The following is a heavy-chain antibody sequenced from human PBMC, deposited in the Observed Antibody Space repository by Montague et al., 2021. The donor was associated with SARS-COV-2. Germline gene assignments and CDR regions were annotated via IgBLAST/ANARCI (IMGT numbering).Heavy chain of an antibody. V-gene: IGHV4-59*01. CDR2: VHYTGST. CDR3: SRAQNTCFIANCVNYFEV. J-gene: IGHJ4*02. CDR1: GGSISSYY. Sequence: SETLSLTCEVSGGSISSYYWSWIRQSPGKGLEWIGYVHYTGSTKYNPSLKTRVTLPLATPKKHCPLKLKSVTAADTAVYYCSRAQNTCFIANCVNYFEVWGLGALVTVSS. D-gene: IGHD1-1*01.